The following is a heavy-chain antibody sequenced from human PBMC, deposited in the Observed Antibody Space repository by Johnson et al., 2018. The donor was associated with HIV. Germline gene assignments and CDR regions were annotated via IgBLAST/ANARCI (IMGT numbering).Heavy chain of an antibody. D-gene: IGHD1-14*01. Sequence: QVQLVESGGGVVQPGRSLRISCAASGFTFSNYAMHWVRQAPGKGLEWVAVLSYDGGNKYYADSVKGRFTISRDNSKNTLYLQMNSLRAEDTAVYYCARSLEEPGAFYIWGQGTMVTVSS. J-gene: IGHJ3*02. CDR3: ARSLEEPGAFYI. CDR1: GFTFSNYA. V-gene: IGHV3-30-3*01. CDR2: LSYDGGNK.